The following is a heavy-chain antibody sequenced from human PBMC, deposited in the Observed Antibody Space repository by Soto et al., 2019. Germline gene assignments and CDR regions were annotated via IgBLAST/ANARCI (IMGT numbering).Heavy chain of an antibody. Sequence: NPSETLSLTCTVSGGSISSSTYYWGWIRQPPGKGLEWIGSVYYSGSTYYNPSLESRVTISVDTSNNQFSLKLNSVTATDTAVYYCARHQYYYDSSGYTLDYWGQGTLVTVSS. CDR2: VYYSGST. J-gene: IGHJ4*02. D-gene: IGHD3-22*01. CDR1: GGSISSSTYY. V-gene: IGHV4-39*01. CDR3: ARHQYYYDSSGYTLDY.